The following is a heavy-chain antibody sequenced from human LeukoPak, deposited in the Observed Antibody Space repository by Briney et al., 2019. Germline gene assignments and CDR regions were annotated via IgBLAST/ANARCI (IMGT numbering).Heavy chain of an antibody. CDR1: GGSISSYY. V-gene: IGHV4-59*01. D-gene: IGHD6-6*01. CDR2: IYYSGST. CDR3: GRGGGSSSGPDY. J-gene: IGHJ4*02. Sequence: PSETLSLTCTVSGGSISSYYWSWIRQPPGKGLVWIGYIYYSGSTNYNPSLKSRVTISVDTSKNQSSLKLSSVTAADTAVYYCGRGGGSSSGPDYWGQGTLVTVSS.